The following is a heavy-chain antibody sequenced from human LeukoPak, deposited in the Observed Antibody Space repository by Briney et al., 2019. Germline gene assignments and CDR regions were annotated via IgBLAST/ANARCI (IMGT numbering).Heavy chain of an antibody. D-gene: IGHD6-6*01. V-gene: IGHV4-59*08. CDR3: ARLSSTLYYSMDV. CDR2: IQNSAIYRAKI. CDR1: GGSISSYY. J-gene: IGHJ6*02. Sequence: SETLSLTCAVSGGSISSYYWTWIRQPPGKGLEWVGYIQNSAIYRAKIKSSPSLQSRVSLSIDTSKDQVSLTVNSVTAADTAVYYCARLSSTLYYSMDVWGPGTAVTVSS.